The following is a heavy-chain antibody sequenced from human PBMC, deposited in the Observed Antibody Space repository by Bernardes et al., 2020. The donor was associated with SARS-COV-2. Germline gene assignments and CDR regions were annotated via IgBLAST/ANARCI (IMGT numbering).Heavy chain of an antibody. Sequence: SETLSLTRTVSGGSIGSYYWAWIRQPPGKGLEWIGYIYYSGSTNYNPSLKSRVTISVDRSQNQFSLNLSSVTPADTAVYYCARDLSHLVRRGFDLWGHGTLVTVSS. V-gene: IGHV4-59*01. CDR3: ARDLSHLVRRGFDL. D-gene: IGHD3-10*01. J-gene: IGHJ2*01. CDR1: GGSIGSYY. CDR2: IYYSGST.